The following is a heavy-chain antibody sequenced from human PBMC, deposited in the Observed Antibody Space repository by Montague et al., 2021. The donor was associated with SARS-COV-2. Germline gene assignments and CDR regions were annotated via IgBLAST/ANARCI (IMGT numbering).Heavy chain of an antibody. CDR2: IYYSGST. D-gene: IGHD3-22*01. Sequence: TLSLTCTVSGGSISSGGYYWSWIRQHPGKGLEWIGYIYYSGSTYYNPSLKSRVTISVDTSKNQFSLKMSSVTAADTAVYYCARSPEPMIILIITSLYWYFDLGGRGTLVTVSS. V-gene: IGHV4-31*03. CDR3: ARSPEPMIILIITSLYWYFDL. CDR1: GGSISSGGYY. J-gene: IGHJ2*01.